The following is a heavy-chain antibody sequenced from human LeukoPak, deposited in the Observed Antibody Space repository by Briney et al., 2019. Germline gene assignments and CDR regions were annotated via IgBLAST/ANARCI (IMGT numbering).Heavy chain of an antibody. V-gene: IGHV4-38-2*02. CDR1: GYSISSGYY. D-gene: IGHD3-3*01. J-gene: IGHJ4*02. CDR3: ARGSDFWSGYFCLFDY. Sequence: PSETLSLTCTVSGYSISSGYYWGWIRQPPGKGLEWIGSIYHSGSTYYNPSLKSRVTISVDTSKNQFSLKLSSVTAADTDVYYCARGSDFWSGYFCLFDYWGQGTLVTVSS. CDR2: IYHSGST.